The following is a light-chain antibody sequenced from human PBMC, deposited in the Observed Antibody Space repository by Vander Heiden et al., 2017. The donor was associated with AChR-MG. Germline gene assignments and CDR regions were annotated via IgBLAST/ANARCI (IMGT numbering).Light chain of an antibody. Sequence: NFVLTQPHSWSESPGKTVTISCTRSGGSIASNHVQWCQQRPGSAPATVIFEDNHRPSGVPDRFSGSIDSSSSSASLIISGLKTEDEADYCCQSYDDTNRGVFGGGTKLTVL. J-gene: IGLJ2*01. V-gene: IGLV6-57*03. CDR1: GGSIASNH. CDR3: QSYDDTNRGV. CDR2: EDN.